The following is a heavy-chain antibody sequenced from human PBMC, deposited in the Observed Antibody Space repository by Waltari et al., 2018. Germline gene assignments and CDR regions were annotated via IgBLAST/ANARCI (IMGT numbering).Heavy chain of an antibody. CDR2: IYYSGST. CDR1: GGSVSSGSYY. D-gene: IGHD3-3*01. V-gene: IGHV4-61*01. J-gene: IGHJ4*02. CDR3: AHLRFLEWLVFHDY. Sequence: QVQLQESGPGLVKPSETLSLTCTVAGGSVSSGSYYWRWIRQPPGKGLEWIGYIYYSGSTNYNPSLKSRVTISVDTSKNQFSLKLSSVTAADTAVYYCAHLRFLEWLVFHDYWGQGTLVTVSS.